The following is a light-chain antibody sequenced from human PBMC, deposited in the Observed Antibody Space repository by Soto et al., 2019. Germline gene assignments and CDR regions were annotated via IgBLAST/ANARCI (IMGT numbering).Light chain of an antibody. J-gene: IGKJ1*01. CDR2: KAS. V-gene: IGKV1-5*03. CDR3: HHYNSYSEA. Sequence: DIQMTRSPSTLCVALGDRITISCLGSQSITSWLAWYQQKPETAPTLRIYKASTPKSGVPSRFSGSGSGTELTITTSSLQPDAFATYYSHHYNSYSEAFGQGTK. CDR1: QSITSW.